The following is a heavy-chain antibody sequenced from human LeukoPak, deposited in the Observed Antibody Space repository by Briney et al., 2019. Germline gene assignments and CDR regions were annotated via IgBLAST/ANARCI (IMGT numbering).Heavy chain of an antibody. CDR2: ISYDGSNK. J-gene: IGHJ4*02. CDR1: GFTFSSYA. V-gene: IGHV3-30-3*01. D-gene: IGHD3-10*01. Sequence: GGSLRLSCAASGFTFSSYAMHWVRQAPGKGLEWVAVISYDGSNKYYADSVKGRFTISRDNSKNTLYLQMNSLRAEDTAMYYCAREEEGDFDYWGQGTLVTVSS. CDR3: AREEEGDFDY.